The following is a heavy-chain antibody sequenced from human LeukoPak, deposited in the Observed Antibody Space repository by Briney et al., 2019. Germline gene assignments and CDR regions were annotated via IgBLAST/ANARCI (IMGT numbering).Heavy chain of an antibody. V-gene: IGHV1-69*06. CDR3: ATALGGPGSYSSDY. CDR1: GGTFSSYA. CDR2: IIPIFGTA. D-gene: IGHD3-10*01. J-gene: IGHJ4*02. Sequence: SVKVSCKASGGTFSSYAISWVRQAPGQGLEWMGGIIPIFGTANYAQKFQGRVTITADKSTSTAYMELSSLRSEDPAVYYGATALGGPGSYSSDYWGQGTLGTVSS.